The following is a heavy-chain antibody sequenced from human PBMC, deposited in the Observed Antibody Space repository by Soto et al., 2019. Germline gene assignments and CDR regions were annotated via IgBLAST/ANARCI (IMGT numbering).Heavy chain of an antibody. Sequence: PGGSLRLSCAASGFTFNSFAMDWVRQAPGKGLEWVAIVSFDGRTKFYADSVKGRFTISRDNSQNTLYLEMNNLRIEDTAVYFCARKQSTWRSGNYIDSWGPGTLVTVSS. CDR2: VSFDGRTK. V-gene: IGHV3-30*03. CDR3: ARKQSTWRSGNYIDS. J-gene: IGHJ4*02. CDR1: GFTFNSFA. D-gene: IGHD3-3*01.